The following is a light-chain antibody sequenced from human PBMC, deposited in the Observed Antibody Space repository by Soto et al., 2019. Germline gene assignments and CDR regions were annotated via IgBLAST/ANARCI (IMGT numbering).Light chain of an antibody. CDR3: QQDHSWSAT. J-gene: IGKJ4*01. Sequence: DLQMTQSPSSLSASVGDTVTITCRASQDIGNFFAWFQQKPGTAPKSLISAASSLQSGVTSKFSVSGSGSDINLTINSLQPEDVATYYCQQDHSWSATFGGGTKVEI. CDR2: AAS. CDR1: QDIGNF. V-gene: IGKV1-16*02.